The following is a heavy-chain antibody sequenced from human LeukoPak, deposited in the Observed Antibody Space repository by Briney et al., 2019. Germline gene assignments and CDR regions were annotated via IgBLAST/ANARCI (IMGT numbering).Heavy chain of an antibody. CDR1: GYTFTSYA. Sequence: ASVKVSCKASGYTFTSYAMNWVRQAPGQGLEWMGWINTNTGNPTYAQGFTGRFVFSLDTSVSTAYLQISSLKAEDTAVCYCARDRAPRYCSGGSCYYYYGMDVWGQGTTVTVSS. D-gene: IGHD2-15*01. CDR2: INTNTGNP. CDR3: ARDRAPRYCSGGSCYYYYGMDV. J-gene: IGHJ6*02. V-gene: IGHV7-4-1*02.